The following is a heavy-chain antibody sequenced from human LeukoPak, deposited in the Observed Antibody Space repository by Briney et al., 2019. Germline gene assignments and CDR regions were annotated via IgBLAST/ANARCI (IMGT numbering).Heavy chain of an antibody. CDR3: ARAYYDFWSGYHLNYYYYGMDV. D-gene: IGHD3-3*01. Sequence: GGSLRLSCAASGFTVSSNYMSWVRQAPGKGLECVSVIYSGGSTYYADSVKGRFTISRDNSKNTLYLQMNSLRAEDTAVYYCARAYYDFWSGYHLNYYYYGMDVWGQGTTVTVSS. CDR1: GFTVSSNY. J-gene: IGHJ6*02. V-gene: IGHV3-66*01. CDR2: IYSGGST.